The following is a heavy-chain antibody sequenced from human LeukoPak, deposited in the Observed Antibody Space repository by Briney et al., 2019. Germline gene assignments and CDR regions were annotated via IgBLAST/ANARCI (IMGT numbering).Heavy chain of an antibody. CDR2: INPSGGST. CDR3: ARSGYGGKTFDY. J-gene: IGHJ4*02. CDR1: GYTFTSYG. Sequence: ASVKVSCKASGYTFTSYGISWVRQAPGQGLEWMGIINPSGGSTSYAQKFQGRVTMTRDTSTSTVYMELSSLRSEDTAVYYCARSGYGGKTFDYWGQGTLVTVSS. D-gene: IGHD4-23*01. V-gene: IGHV1-46*03.